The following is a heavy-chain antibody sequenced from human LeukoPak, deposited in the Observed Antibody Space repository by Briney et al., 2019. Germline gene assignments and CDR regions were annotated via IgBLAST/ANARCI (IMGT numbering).Heavy chain of an antibody. CDR3: ATHFYDFWSGYMN. J-gene: IGHJ4*02. CDR1: GYTFTSYD. D-gene: IGHD3-3*01. V-gene: IGHV1-8*01. CDR2: MNPNSGNT. Sequence: ASVKVSCKASGYTFTSYDINWVRQATGQGLEWMGWMNPNSGNTGYAQKFQGRVTMTRNTSISTAYMELSSLRSGDTAVYYCATHFYDFWSGYMNWGQGTLVTVSS.